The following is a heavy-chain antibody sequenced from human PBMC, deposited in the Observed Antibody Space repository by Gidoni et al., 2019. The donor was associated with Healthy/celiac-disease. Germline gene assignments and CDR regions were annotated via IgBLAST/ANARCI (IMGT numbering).Heavy chain of an antibody. V-gene: IGHV1-69*08. J-gene: IGHJ5*02. CDR1: GRTFSSYT. Sequence: QVQLVQSGAEVKKPGSSVKVSCTASGRTFSSYTISWVRQAPGQGLEWMGRIIPILGRANYAQKFQGRVTITADKSTSTAYMELSSLRSEDTAVYYCARGHPPLPNWFDPWGQGTLVTVSS. CDR3: ARGHPPLPNWFDP. CDR2: IIPILGRA.